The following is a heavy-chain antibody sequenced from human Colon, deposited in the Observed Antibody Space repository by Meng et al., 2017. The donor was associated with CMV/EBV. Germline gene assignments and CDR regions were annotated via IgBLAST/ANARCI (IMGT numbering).Heavy chain of an antibody. Sequence: ASVKVSCKASGYTFTSYDINWVRQATGQGLEWMGWMNPNSGNTGYAQKFQGRVTMTRNTSISTAYMELSSLRSEDTAVYYCARGKWGYDFWSCYPNFDYWGQETLVTVSS. J-gene: IGHJ4*02. V-gene: IGHV1-8*01. CDR1: GYTFTSYD. CDR3: ARGKWGYDFWSCYPNFDY. CDR2: MNPNSGNT. D-gene: IGHD3-3*01.